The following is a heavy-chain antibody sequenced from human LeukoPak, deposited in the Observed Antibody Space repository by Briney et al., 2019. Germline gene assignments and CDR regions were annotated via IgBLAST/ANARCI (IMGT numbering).Heavy chain of an antibody. Sequence: GRSLRLSCAASGFTYSSYGMHWVRQAPGKGLEWVAVISYDGSNKYYADSVKGRFPISRDNSKNTLYLQMNSLRAEDTAVYYCAKGRGGFGELLPVQHWGQGTLVTVSS. V-gene: IGHV3-30*18. CDR2: ISYDGSNK. CDR1: GFTYSSYG. D-gene: IGHD3-10*01. J-gene: IGHJ1*01. CDR3: AKGRGGFGELLPVQH.